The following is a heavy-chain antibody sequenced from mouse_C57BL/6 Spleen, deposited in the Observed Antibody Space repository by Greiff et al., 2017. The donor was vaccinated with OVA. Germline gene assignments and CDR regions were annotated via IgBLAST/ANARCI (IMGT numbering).Heavy chain of an antibody. CDR1: GYAFSSSW. Sequence: QVQLQQSGPELVKPGASVKISCKASGYAFSSSWMNWVKQRPGKGLEWIGRIYPGDGDTNYNGKFKGKATLTADKSSSTAYMQLSSLTSEDSAVYFCASEDSSGPYAMDYWGQGTSVTVSS. V-gene: IGHV1-82*01. D-gene: IGHD3-2*02. CDR2: IYPGDGDT. J-gene: IGHJ4*01. CDR3: ASEDSSGPYAMDY.